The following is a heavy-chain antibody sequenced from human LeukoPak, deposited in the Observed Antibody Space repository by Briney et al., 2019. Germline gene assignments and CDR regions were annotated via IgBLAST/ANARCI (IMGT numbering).Heavy chain of an antibody. CDR2: IYYSGST. Sequence: SETLSLTCTVSGGSISSSSYYWGWIRQPPGKGLEWIGYIYYSGSTNYNPSLKSRVTISVDTSKNQFSLKLSSVTAADTAVYYCARVIAAAGTEWFDPWGQGTLVTVSS. CDR3: ARVIAAAGTEWFDP. CDR1: GGSISSSSYY. V-gene: IGHV4-61*05. D-gene: IGHD6-13*01. J-gene: IGHJ5*02.